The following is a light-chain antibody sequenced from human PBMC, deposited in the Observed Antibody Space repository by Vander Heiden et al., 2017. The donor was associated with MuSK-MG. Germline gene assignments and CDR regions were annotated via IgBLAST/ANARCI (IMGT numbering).Light chain of an antibody. Sequence: EICFTHSPATLALSPGERATLACRASQSVSSSYLAGDQQKPGQAPRLLIYGASSRATGIKDRFSGSGSGTDFTRTISRMGPEDFGGYDCQQYASFGEGTKVEIK. J-gene: IGKJ1*01. CDR3: QQYAS. CDR2: GAS. V-gene: IGKV3-20*01. CDR1: QSVSSSY.